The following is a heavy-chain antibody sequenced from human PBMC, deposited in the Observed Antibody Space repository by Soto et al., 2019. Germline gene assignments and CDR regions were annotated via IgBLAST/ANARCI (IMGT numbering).Heavy chain of an antibody. CDR1: GYTFSTCW. Sequence: GESLKISCKGSGYTFSTCWIGWVRQMPGKGLEWMGIIYPGDSETTYSPSFQGQVTISVDKSISTAYLQWNSLKASDTAMYYCARRAHCSSSALYNWFDSWGQGTLVTVSS. CDR3: ARRAHCSSSALYNWFDS. J-gene: IGHJ5*01. D-gene: IGHD6-6*01. CDR2: IYPGDSET. V-gene: IGHV5-51*01.